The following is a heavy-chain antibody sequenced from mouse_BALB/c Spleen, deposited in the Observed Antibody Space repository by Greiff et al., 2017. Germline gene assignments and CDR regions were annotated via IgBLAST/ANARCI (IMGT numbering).Heavy chain of an antibody. Sequence: QVQLQQSGAELVRPGSSVKISCKASGYAFSSYWMNWVKQRPGQGLEWIGQIYPGDGDTNYNGKFKGKATLTADKSSSTAYMQLSSLTSEDSAVYFCARGGGNDWYFDVWGAGTTVTVSS. CDR2: IYPGDGDT. V-gene: IGHV1-80*01. D-gene: IGHD1-1*02. CDR3: ARGGGNDWYFDV. J-gene: IGHJ1*01. CDR1: GYAFSSYW.